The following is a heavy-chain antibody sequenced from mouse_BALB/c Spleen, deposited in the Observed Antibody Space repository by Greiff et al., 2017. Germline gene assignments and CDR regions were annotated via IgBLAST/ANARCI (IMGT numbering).Heavy chain of an antibody. CDR2: INPGSGGT. V-gene: IGHV1-54*01. CDR1: GYAFTNYL. CDR3: ARSYGNYDYAMDY. D-gene: IGHD2-1*01. Sequence: QVQLQQSGAELVRPGTSVKVSCKASGYAFTNYLIEWVKQRPGQGLEWIGVINPGSGGTNYNEKFKGKATLTADKSSSTAYMQLSSLTSDDSAVYFCARSYGNYDYAMDYWGQGTSVTGSS. J-gene: IGHJ4*01.